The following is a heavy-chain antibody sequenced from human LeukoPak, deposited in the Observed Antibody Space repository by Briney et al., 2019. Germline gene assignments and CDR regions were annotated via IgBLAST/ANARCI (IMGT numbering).Heavy chain of an antibody. CDR3: AKEGVAATVSDYNWFDP. D-gene: IGHD2-15*01. CDR1: GFTFSDYY. CDR2: ISSSGSTI. Sequence: PGGSLRLSCAASGFTFSDYYMSWIRQAPGKGLEWVSYISSSGSTIYYADSVKGRFTISRDNSKNTLYLQMNSLRAEDTAVYYCAKEGVAATVSDYNWFDPWGQGTLVTVSS. J-gene: IGHJ5*02. V-gene: IGHV3-11*01.